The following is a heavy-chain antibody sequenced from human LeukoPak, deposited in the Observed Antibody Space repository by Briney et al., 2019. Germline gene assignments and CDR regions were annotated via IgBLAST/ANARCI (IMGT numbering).Heavy chain of an antibody. J-gene: IGHJ4*02. CDR3: ASYDFWSGDPY. D-gene: IGHD3-3*01. Sequence: SETLSLTCAVSGGSISSSHWWSWVRQPPGKGLEWIGEIYHSGSTNYNPSLKSRITISVDMSKNQFSLKLSSVTAADTAVYYCASYDFWSGDPYWGQGTLVTVSS. CDR1: GGSISSSHW. V-gene: IGHV4-4*02. CDR2: IYHSGST.